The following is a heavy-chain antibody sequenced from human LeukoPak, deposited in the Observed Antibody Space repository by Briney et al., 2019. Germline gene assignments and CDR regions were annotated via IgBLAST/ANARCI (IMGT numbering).Heavy chain of an antibody. D-gene: IGHD5-12*01. V-gene: IGHV4-61*02. CDR3: ARLRDRVLFDY. J-gene: IGHJ4*02. CDR1: GGSISSGNYY. CDR2: IYTSGST. Sequence: PSETLSLTCTVSGGSISSGNYYWSWIRQPAGKGLEWIGRIYTSGSTNYNPSLKSRVTISVDTSKNQFSLKLSSVTAADTAVYYCARLRDRVLFDYWGQGTLVPVSS.